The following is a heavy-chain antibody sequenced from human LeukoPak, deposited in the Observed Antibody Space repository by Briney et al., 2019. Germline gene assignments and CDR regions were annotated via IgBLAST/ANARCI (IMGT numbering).Heavy chain of an antibody. Sequence: GASVKVSCKPSGFIFTNYGISWVRQAPGQGLEWMGWISGYNGYTNYAQKPQGRVTMTTYTSTSTVYMELRSLRSDDTAVYYCARDLVNYGGNANYWGQGTLVTVSS. CDR3: ARDLVNYGGNANY. D-gene: IGHD4-23*01. CDR2: ISGYNGYT. CDR1: GFIFTNYG. J-gene: IGHJ4*02. V-gene: IGHV1-18*01.